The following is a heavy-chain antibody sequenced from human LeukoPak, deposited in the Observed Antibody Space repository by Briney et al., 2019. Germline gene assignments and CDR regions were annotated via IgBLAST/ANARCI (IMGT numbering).Heavy chain of an antibody. CDR1: GGSISSGSYY. CDR2: IFTSGST. Sequence: PSETLSLTCTVSGGSISSGSYYWSWIRQPAGKGLEWIGRIFTSGSTNYNPSLKSRATISVDRSKNQFSLKLNSVTAADTAVYYCAREPNYDWGHPYWGQGTLVTVSS. V-gene: IGHV4-61*02. CDR3: AREPNYDWGHPY. D-gene: IGHD3-10*02. J-gene: IGHJ4*02.